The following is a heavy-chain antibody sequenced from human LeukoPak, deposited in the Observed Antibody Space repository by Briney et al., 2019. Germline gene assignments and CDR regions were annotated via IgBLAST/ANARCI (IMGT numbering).Heavy chain of an antibody. CDR3: AKVWIQPTYYFDY. V-gene: IGHV3-23*01. J-gene: IGHJ4*02. CDR1: GFTFSNYA. D-gene: IGHD5-18*01. CDR2: ISGSGGST. Sequence: GGSLRLSCAASGFTFSNYAMSWVRQAPGKGLEWVSAISGSGGSTYYADSVKGRFTISRDNSKNTLYLQMNSLRAEDTAVYYCAKVWIQPTYYFDYWGQGTLVTVSS.